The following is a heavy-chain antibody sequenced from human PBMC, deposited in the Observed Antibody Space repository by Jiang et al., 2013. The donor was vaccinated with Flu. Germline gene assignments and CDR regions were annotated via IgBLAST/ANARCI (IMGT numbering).Heavy chain of an antibody. V-gene: IGHV4-39*01. CDR2: IYYSGST. J-gene: IGHJ5*02. D-gene: IGHD1-7*01. Sequence: LLKPSETLSLTCTVSGGSISSSSYYWGWIRQPPGKGLEWIGSIYYSGSTYYNPSLKSRVTISVDTSKNQFSLKLSSVTAADTAVYYCARLGYNWNYWFDPWGQGTLVTVSS. CDR1: GGSISSSSYY. CDR3: ARLGYNWNYWFDP.